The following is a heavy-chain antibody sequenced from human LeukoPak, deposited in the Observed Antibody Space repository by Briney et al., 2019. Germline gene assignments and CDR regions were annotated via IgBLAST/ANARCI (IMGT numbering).Heavy chain of an antibody. CDR2: IYHSGST. D-gene: IGHD3-16*01. V-gene: IGHV4-38-2*02. Sequence: SETLSLTCTVSGYSISSGYYWGWIWQPPGKGLGWIGSIYHSGSTYYNPSLKSRDTISVDTSKNQFSLKLSSVTAADTAVYYCAREGQGGSIDYWGQGTLVTVSS. CDR1: GYSISSGYY. J-gene: IGHJ4*02. CDR3: AREGQGGSIDY.